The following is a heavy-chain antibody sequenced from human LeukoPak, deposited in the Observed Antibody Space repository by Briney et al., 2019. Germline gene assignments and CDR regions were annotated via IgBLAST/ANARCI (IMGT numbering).Heavy chain of an antibody. CDR3: ARGSSSWLPYYMDV. J-gene: IGHJ4*02. V-gene: IGHV4-30-4*07. CDR2: IYYSGYT. D-gene: IGHD6-13*01. CDR1: GGSISSGGYS. Sequence: SETLSLTCAVSGGSISSGGYSWSWIRQPPGKGLEWIGHIYYSGYTSYNPSLKSRVTISIDTSKNQFSLKLSSVTAADTAVYYCARGSSSWLPYYMDVWGQGTLVTVSS.